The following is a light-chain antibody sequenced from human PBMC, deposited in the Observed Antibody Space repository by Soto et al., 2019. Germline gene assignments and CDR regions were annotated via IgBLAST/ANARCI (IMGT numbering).Light chain of an antibody. Sequence: ETVMTQSPATLSVSPGERATLSCRASQSVTISLAWYQQKPGQAPTLPIYGASSRATGTPVRFSGSGSGTEFTLTISSLQSEDFAVYYCQQYNDWPRTFGQGTKLEIK. CDR3: QQYNDWPRT. V-gene: IGKV3-15*01. CDR1: QSVTIS. CDR2: GAS. J-gene: IGKJ2*01.